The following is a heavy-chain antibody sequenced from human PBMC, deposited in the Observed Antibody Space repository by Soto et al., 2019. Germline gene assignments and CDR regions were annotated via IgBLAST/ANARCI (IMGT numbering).Heavy chain of an antibody. V-gene: IGHV3-15*01. CDR1: GFNFSNAW. CDR2: IKSKTDGGTT. D-gene: IGHD1-26*01. J-gene: IGHJ4*02. Sequence: PGGSLRLSCAATGFNFSNAWMSWVRQAPGKGLEWVGRIKSKTDGGTTDYAAPVKGRFTISRDDSKNTLYLQMNSLKTEDTAVYYCTTGASAGGAIDYWGQGTLVTVSS. CDR3: TTGASAGGAIDY.